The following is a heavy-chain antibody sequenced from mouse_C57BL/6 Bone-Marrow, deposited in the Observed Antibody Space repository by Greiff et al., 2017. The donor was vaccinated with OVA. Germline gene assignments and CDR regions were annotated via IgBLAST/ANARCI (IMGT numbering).Heavy chain of an antibody. CDR3: ARYYSNYQYYFDY. CDR1: GYTFTSYW. V-gene: IGHV1-72*01. CDR2: IDPNSGGT. J-gene: IGHJ2*01. Sequence: QVQLKQPGAELVKPGASVKLSCKASGYTFTSYWMHWVKQRPGRGLEWIGRIDPNSGGTKYNEKFKSKATLTVDKPSSTAYMQLSSLTSEDSAVGYCARYYSNYQYYFDYWGQGTTLTVSS. D-gene: IGHD2-5*01.